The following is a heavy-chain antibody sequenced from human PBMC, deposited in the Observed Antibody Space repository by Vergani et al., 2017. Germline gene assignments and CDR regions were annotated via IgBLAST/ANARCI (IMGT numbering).Heavy chain of an antibody. CDR2: INPNSGGT. CDR3: ARAGSVYPPYSSSWYGYFDY. CDR1: GYTFTGYY. J-gene: IGHJ4*02. Sequence: QVQLVQSGAEVKKPGASVKVSCKASGYTFTGYYMHWVRQAPGQGLEWMGWINPNSGGTNYAQKFQGWVTMTRDTSISTAYMELSRLRSDDTAVYYCARAGSVYPPYSSSWYGYFDYWGQGTLVTVSS. D-gene: IGHD6-13*01. V-gene: IGHV1-2*04.